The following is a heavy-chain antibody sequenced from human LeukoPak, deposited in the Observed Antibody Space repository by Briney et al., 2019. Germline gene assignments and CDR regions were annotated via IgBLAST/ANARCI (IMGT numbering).Heavy chain of an antibody. CDR2: ISYDGSNK. D-gene: IGHD2-2*01. Sequence: PGGSLRLSCAASGFTFSSYGMHWVRQAPGKGLEGVAVISYDGSNKYYADSVKGRFTISRDNSKNTLYLQMNSLRAEDTAVYYCAKSGGSRAYYYYYMVVWGKGTTVTVSS. CDR1: GFTFSSYG. CDR3: AKSGGSRAYYYYYMVV. J-gene: IGHJ6*03. V-gene: IGHV3-30*18.